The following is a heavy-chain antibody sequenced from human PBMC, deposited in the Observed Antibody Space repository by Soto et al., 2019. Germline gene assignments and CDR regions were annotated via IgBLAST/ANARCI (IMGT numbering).Heavy chain of an antibody. J-gene: IGHJ4*02. V-gene: IGHV5-51*01. D-gene: IGHD5-18*01. CDR1: GYSFSSYW. CDR2: IYPGDSDT. CDR3: ARHLSGYSYGVVDDY. Sequence: GGSLKISCKGSGYSFSSYWIGWVRQMPGKGLEWMGIIYPGDSDTRYSPSFQGQVTISADKSISTAYLQWSSLKASDTAMYYCARHLSGYSYGVVDDYWGQGTLVTVSS.